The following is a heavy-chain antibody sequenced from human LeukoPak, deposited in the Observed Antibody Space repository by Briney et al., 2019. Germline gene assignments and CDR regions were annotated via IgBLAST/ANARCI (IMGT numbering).Heavy chain of an antibody. J-gene: IGHJ5*02. CDR1: GGSFSGYY. CDR3: ARGLVRTPNWFDP. D-gene: IGHD2-2*01. Sequence: SETLSLTCAVYGGSFSGYYWSWIRQPPGKGLEWIGEINHSGSTNYNPSLKSRVTISVDTSKNQFSLKLSSVTAADTAVYYCARGLVRTPNWFDPWGQGTLVTVSS. CDR2: INHSGST. V-gene: IGHV4-34*01.